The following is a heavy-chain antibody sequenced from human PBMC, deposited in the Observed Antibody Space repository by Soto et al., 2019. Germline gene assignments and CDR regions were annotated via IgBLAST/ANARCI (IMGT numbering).Heavy chain of an antibody. CDR1: DGSISTYF. J-gene: IGHJ4*02. D-gene: IGHD3-3*01. Sequence: SETLSLTCTVSDGSISTYFGNWIRQPAGKGLEWIGRIDNSGNTNYNPSLKSRVTMSADTSRNQFSLKLNSVTAADTAVYYCARGGQDFWSGPFDYWGQGALVTVSS. CDR3: ARGGQDFWSGPFDY. V-gene: IGHV4-4*07. CDR2: IDNSGNT.